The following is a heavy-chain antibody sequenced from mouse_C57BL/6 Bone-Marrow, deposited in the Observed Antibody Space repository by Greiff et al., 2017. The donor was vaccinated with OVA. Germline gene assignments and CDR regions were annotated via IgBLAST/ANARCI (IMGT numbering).Heavy chain of an antibody. Sequence: QVTLKESGPGILQPSQTLSLTCSFSGFSLSTSTMGIGWLRQPSGKGLEWLAHLWCNDDKYYNPSLKSRLTISKDTSNNQVFLKITRVDTADTDTYYCAQIRDGSIDVDDWGQGTTLTVSS. CDR3: AQIRDGSIDVDD. CDR1: GFSLSTSTMG. J-gene: IGHJ2*01. V-gene: IGHV8-5*01. D-gene: IGHD1-1*01. CDR2: LWCNDDK.